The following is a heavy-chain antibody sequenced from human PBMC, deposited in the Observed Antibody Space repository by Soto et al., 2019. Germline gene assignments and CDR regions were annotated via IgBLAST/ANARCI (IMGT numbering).Heavy chain of an antibody. CDR2: INHSGST. Sequence: SETLSLTCAVYGGSFSGYYWSWIRQPPGKGLEWIGEINHSGSTNYNPSLKSRVTISVDTSKNQFSLKLSSVTAADTAVYYCARGDSITIFGVVIVNFDYWGQGTLVTVSS. CDR3: ARGDSITIFGVVIVNFDY. D-gene: IGHD3-3*01. J-gene: IGHJ4*02. V-gene: IGHV4-34*01. CDR1: GGSFSGYY.